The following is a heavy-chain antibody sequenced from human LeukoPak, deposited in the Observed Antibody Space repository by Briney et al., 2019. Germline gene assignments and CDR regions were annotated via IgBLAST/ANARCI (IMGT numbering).Heavy chain of an antibody. CDR2: IYYSGST. J-gene: IGHJ5*02. V-gene: IGHV4-59*01. CDR3: ARVSDFDDWFDP. Sequence: SETLSLTCTVSGGSISSYYWSWIRQPPGKGMEWIGYIYYSGSTNYNPSLKSRVTISVDTSKNQFSLKLSSVTAEDTAVYYCARVSDFDDWFDPWGQGALVTVSS. D-gene: IGHD3/OR15-3a*01. CDR1: GGSISSYY.